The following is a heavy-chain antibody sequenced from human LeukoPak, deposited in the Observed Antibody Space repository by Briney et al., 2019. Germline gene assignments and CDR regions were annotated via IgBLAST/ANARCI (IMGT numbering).Heavy chain of an antibody. D-gene: IGHD3-22*01. J-gene: IGHJ4*02. CDR1: GFTFSRYW. CDR3: ARDEMYYGSGGSIDY. Sequence: QTGGSLRLSCAASGFTFSRYWMHWVRQAPGKGLVWVSHINSDGSSTNYADSVKGRFTIFRDNAKNTLYLQMNSLRAEDTAVCYCARDEMYYGSGGSIDYWGQGTLVTVSS. V-gene: IGHV3-74*01. CDR2: INSDGSST.